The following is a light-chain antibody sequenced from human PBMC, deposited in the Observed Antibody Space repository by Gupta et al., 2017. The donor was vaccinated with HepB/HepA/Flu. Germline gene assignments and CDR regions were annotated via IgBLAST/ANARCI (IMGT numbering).Light chain of an antibody. CDR1: SSNIRTNV. CDR3: AAWDASQSGWV. J-gene: IGLJ3*02. V-gene: IGLV1-36*01. CDR2: YDD. Sequence: QSVLTQPPSLSAAPRQRVIISCSGSSSNIRTNVVNWYTHLPGPAPILLIYYDDLWCTGVSDRFSGSKSGTAATLAISGLQAEDEADYYCAAWDASQSGWVFGGGTKLTVL.